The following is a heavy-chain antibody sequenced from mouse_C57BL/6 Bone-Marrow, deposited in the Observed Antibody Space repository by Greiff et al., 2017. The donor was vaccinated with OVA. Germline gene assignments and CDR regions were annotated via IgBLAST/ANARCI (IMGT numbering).Heavy chain of an antibody. CDR1: GYTFTDYY. V-gene: IGHV1-26*01. J-gene: IGHJ3*01. CDR2: INPNNGGT. Sequence: VQLQQSGPELVKPGASVKISCKASGYTFTDYYMNWVKQSHGKSLEWIGDINPNNGGTSYNQKFKGKATLTVDKSSSTAYMELRSLTSEDSAVYYCARGRRGWFAYWGQGTLVTVSA. CDR3: ARGRRGWFAY.